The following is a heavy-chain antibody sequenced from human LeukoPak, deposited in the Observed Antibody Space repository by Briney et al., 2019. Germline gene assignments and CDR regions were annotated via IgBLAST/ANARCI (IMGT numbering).Heavy chain of an antibody. CDR1: GFTFSNYA. Sequence: PGGSLRLSCAASGFTFSNYAMNWVRQAPGKGLEWVSTISDSGGSTYNADSVKGRFTISRDNSKDTLYLQMNSLRAEDTAVYYCAKRYRSSWSSFDYWGQGTLVTVSS. CDR3: AKRYRSSWSSFDY. V-gene: IGHV3-23*01. D-gene: IGHD6-13*01. CDR2: ISDSGGST. J-gene: IGHJ4*02.